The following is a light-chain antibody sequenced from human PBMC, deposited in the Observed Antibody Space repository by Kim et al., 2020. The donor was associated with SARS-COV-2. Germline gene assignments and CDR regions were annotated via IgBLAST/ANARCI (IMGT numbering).Light chain of an antibody. CDR3: NSRDSSGNHVV. J-gene: IGLJ2*01. CDR1: SLRSYY. V-gene: IGLV3-19*01. CDR2: GKN. Sequence: LGQTVRITCQGDSLRSYYASWYQQKPGQAPVLVIYGKNNRPSGIPDRFSGSSSGNTASLTITGSQAEDEADYYCNSRDSSGNHVVFGGGTKLTVL.